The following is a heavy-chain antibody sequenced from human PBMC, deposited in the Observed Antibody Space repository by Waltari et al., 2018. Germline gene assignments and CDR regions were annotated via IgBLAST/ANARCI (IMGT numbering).Heavy chain of an antibody. D-gene: IGHD4-17*01. J-gene: IGHJ4*02. CDR1: GYSISSGYY. CDR2: IDHSGNT. Sequence: QVQLQESGPGLVKPSETLSLICTVSGYSISSGYYWGWVRQPPGKGLEWIGSIDHSGNTYYNPSLKSRVTISLDTSKNQFSLKLSSVPSADTAVYYCARSTVTNPSLGYWGQGTLVTVSS. CDR3: ARSTVTNPSLGY. V-gene: IGHV4-38-2*02.